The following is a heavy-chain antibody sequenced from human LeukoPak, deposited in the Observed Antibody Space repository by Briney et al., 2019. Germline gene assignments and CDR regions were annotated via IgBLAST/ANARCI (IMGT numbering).Heavy chain of an antibody. Sequence: GGSLRLSCAASGFTLSNFSMHWVRQAPGKGLEWVSSISSNSNYIYNENSIRGRFTISRDNAENSLFLQMTSLRPEDTAVFYCARGPFGSGSPYYFDFWGQGTLVTVS. CDR1: GFTLSNFS. D-gene: IGHD3-10*01. CDR3: ARGPFGSGSPYYFDF. CDR2: ISSNSNYI. J-gene: IGHJ4*02. V-gene: IGHV3-21*01.